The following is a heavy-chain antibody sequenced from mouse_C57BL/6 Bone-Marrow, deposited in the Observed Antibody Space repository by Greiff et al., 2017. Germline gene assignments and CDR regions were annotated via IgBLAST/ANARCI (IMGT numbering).Heavy chain of an antibody. Sequence: VHVKQSGAELVRPGSSVKMSCKTSGYTFTSYGINWVKQRPGQGLEWIGYIYIGNGYTEYNEKFKGKATLTSDTSSSTAYMQLSSLTSEDSAIYFCARNSICDGYYGGFAYWGQGTLVTVSA. CDR3: ARNSICDGYYGGFAY. J-gene: IGHJ3*01. D-gene: IGHD2-3*01. CDR2: IYIGNGYT. CDR1: GYTFTSYG. V-gene: IGHV1-58*01.